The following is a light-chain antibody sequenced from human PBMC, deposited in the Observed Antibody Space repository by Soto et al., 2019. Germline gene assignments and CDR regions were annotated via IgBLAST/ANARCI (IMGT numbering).Light chain of an antibody. V-gene: IGKV3-11*01. J-gene: IGKJ5*01. CDR3: QQRSPWPPVT. Sequence: EIVLTQSPATLSLSPGEGATLSCRASQSVSTRLAWYQQKPGQAPRLLIYDISTRAPGIPARFSGSGSATDFTLTISSLEPDDFAIYHCQQRSPWPPVTFGQGTRLEI. CDR1: QSVSTR. CDR2: DIS.